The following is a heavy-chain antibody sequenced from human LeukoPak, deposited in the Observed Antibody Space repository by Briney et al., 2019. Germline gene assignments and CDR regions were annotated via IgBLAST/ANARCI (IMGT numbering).Heavy chain of an antibody. J-gene: IGHJ6*02. CDR1: GGTFSSYA. CDR3: ARDSTPAGSSSWYTCYGMDV. CDR2: IIPILGIA. D-gene: IGHD6-13*01. V-gene: IGHV1-69*04. Sequence: ASVKVSCKASGGTFSSYAISWVRQAPGQGLEWMGRIIPILGIANYAQKFQGRVTITADRSTSTAYMELSSLRSEDTAVYYCARDSTPAGSSSWYTCYGMDVWGQGTTVTVSS.